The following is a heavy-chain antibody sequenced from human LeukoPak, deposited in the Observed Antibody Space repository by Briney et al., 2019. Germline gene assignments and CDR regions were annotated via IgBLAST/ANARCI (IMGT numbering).Heavy chain of an antibody. V-gene: IGHV1-8*01. J-gene: IGHJ3*02. CDR3: ARGLEYDILTGYPHDAFDI. D-gene: IGHD3-9*01. CDR1: GYTFTSYD. CDR2: MNPNSGNT. Sequence: GASVKVSCKASGYTFTSYDINWVRQATGQGLEWMGWMNPNSGNTGYAQKFQGRVTMTRNTSISTAYMELSSLRSEDTAVYYCARGLEYDILTGYPHDAFDIWGQGTMVTVSS.